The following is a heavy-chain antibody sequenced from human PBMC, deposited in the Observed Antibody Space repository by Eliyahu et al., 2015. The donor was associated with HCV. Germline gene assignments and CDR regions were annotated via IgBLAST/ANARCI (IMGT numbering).Heavy chain of an antibody. D-gene: IGHD6-19*01. J-gene: IGHJ6*02. CDR1: GDSVSSNSAA. CDR3: ARAHSSGWYAPLGYYYYGMDV. Sequence: QVQLQQSGPGLVKPSQTLSLTCAISGDSVSSNSAAWNWIXQSPSRGLEWLGRTYYRSKWYNDYAVSVKSRITINPDTSKNQFSLQLNSVTPEDTAVYYCARAHSSGWYAPLGYYYYGMDVWGQGTTVTVSS. V-gene: IGHV6-1*01. CDR2: TYYRSKWYN.